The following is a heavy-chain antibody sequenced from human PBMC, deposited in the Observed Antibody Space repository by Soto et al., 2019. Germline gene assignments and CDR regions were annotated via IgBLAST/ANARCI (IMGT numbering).Heavy chain of an antibody. V-gene: IGHV4-59*01. CDR3: ARAGNYGVGWPPEYYFDY. J-gene: IGHJ4*02. CDR1: GGSISSYY. D-gene: IGHD1-7*01. CDR2: IYYSGST. Sequence: SETLSLTCTVSGGSISSYYWSWIRQPPGKGLEWIGYIYYSGSTNYNPSPKSRVTISVDTSKNQFSLKLSSVTAADTAVYYCARAGNYGVGWPPEYYFDYWGQGTLVTVSS.